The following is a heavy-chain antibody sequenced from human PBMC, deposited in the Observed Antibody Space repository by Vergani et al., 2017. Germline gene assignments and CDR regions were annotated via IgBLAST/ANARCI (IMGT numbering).Heavy chain of an antibody. CDR1: GLTLNTYG. CDR3: ANSVIAGNVGVAYFGMDV. Sequence: QVQILQSGGGVVQPGGSLRLSCTLSGLTLNTYGIHWVRQAPGKGLEGVSFIRYDGSSEYYGDSVKGRFTISRDKSQNTVNLQMNSLRTEDTAVYFCANSVIAGNVGVAYFGMDVWGRGTTVTVSS. D-gene: IGHD2/OR15-2a*01. V-gene: IGHV3-30*02. CDR2: IRYDGSSE. J-gene: IGHJ6*02.